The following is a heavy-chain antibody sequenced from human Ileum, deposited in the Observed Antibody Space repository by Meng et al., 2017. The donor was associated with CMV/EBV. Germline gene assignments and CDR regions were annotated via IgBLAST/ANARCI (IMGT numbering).Heavy chain of an antibody. J-gene: IGHJ4*02. CDR1: GGSTTSSTYY. Sequence: QLQLQESGPGLVKPSGTLSLTCTASGGSTTSSTYYWGWIRQPPGKGLEWIGSVYYSGTTYYNPSLKSRVNMSIDTSKNRFSLKLSSATAADTAVYYCARNVGFYSSQIAYWGQGALVTVSS. CDR3: ARNVGFYSSQIAY. V-gene: IGHV4-39*07. D-gene: IGHD3-3*01. CDR2: VYYSGTT.